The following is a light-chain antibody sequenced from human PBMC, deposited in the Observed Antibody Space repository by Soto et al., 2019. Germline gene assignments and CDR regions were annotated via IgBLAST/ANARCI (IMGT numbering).Light chain of an antibody. Sequence: DIQMTQSPSSLSASVGDSVTITCRASQGINKFLAWFQQKPGTAPKSLISTASRLQSGVPSRFSGSGSGTHFTLTINNLQPEDFATYYWQQYESFPLTFGGGTRVEIK. CDR2: TAS. CDR3: QQYESFPLT. V-gene: IGKV1-16*01. CDR1: QGINKF. J-gene: IGKJ4*01.